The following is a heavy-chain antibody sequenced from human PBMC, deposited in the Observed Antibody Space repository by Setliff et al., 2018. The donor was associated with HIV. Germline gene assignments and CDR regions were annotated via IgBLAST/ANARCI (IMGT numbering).Heavy chain of an antibody. CDR1: GSTFSSYA. D-gene: IGHD5-12*01. V-gene: IGHV3-23*01. Sequence: GGFLRLSCAASGSTFSSYAMSWVRQAPGKGLEWVSAISGSGGSTYYADSVKGRFTISRDNSKNTLYLQMNSLRAEDTAVYYCAKDPRAAVATICDYWGQGTLVTVSS. CDR2: ISGSGGST. J-gene: IGHJ4*02. CDR3: AKDPRAAVATICDY.